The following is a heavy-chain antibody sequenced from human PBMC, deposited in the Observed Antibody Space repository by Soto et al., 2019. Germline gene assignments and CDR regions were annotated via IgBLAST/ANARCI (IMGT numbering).Heavy chain of an antibody. CDR1: GFTFSSYG. CDR3: ARDHIQGGGYGVDAFDI. V-gene: IGHV3-33*01. J-gene: IGHJ3*02. CDR2: IWYDGSNK. Sequence: GGSLRLSCAASGFTFSSYGMHWVRQAPGKGLEWVAVIWYDGSNKYYADSVKGRFTISRDNSKNTLYLQMNSLRAEDTAVYYCARDHIQGGGYGVDAFDIWGQGTMVTVSS. D-gene: IGHD5-12*01.